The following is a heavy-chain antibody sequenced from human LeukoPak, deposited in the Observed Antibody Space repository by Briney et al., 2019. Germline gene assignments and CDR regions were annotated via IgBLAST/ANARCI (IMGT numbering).Heavy chain of an antibody. J-gene: IGHJ6*03. D-gene: IGHD6-13*01. V-gene: IGHV4-59*08. CDR3: ARLGPPYSRNYYYMDV. CDR2: IYYSGST. CDR1: GGSISSYY. Sequence: SETLSLTCTVSGGSISSYYWSWIRQPPGKGLEWIGYIYYSGSTNYNPSLKSRVAISVDTSKNQFSLKLSSVTAADTAVYYCARLGPPYSRNYYYMDVWGKGTTVTVSS.